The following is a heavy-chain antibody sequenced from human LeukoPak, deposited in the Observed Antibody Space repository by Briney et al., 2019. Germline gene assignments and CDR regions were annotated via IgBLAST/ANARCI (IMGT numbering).Heavy chain of an antibody. D-gene: IGHD6-19*01. CDR1: GFPFNNYW. V-gene: IGHV3-74*01. J-gene: IGHJ5*02. CDR3: ARAGASGWYAAGWFDP. Sequence: PGGSLKLSCAASGFPFNNYWIHWVRQAPGKGLMWVSSINTDGRTTRYAASVQGRFTISRDNAKNTLSLQMNSLRDDDTAVYYCARAGASGWYAAGWFDPWGQGTLVTASS. CDR2: INTDGRTT.